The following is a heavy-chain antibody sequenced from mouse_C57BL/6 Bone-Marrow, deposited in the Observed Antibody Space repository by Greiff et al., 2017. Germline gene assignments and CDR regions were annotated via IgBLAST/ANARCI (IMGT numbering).Heavy chain of an antibody. J-gene: IGHJ3*01. Sequence: EVMLVESGGGLVKPGGSLKLSCAASGFTFSSYAMSWVRQTPEKRLEWVATISDGGSYTYYPDNVKGRFTISRDNAKNNLYLQMSHLKSEDTAMYYCARGVITTVGTYWGQGTLVTVSA. V-gene: IGHV5-4*03. CDR2: ISDGGSYT. CDR1: GFTFSSYA. CDR3: ARGVITTVGTY. D-gene: IGHD1-1*01.